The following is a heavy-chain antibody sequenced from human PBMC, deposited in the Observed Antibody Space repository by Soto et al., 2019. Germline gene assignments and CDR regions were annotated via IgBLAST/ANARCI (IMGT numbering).Heavy chain of an antibody. V-gene: IGHV3-48*02. CDR2: IHGTRSII. Sequence: EVQLVESGGGLVQPGGSLRLSCAVSGFTFSTHAMNWVRQAPGKGLEWVAYIHGTRSIIYYADSVKGRFTISRDHAKNSLFLQMDSLRDEDTAVYYCARDARNADYDYWGQGTLVTVSS. J-gene: IGHJ4*02. D-gene: IGHD3-16*01. CDR3: ARDARNADYDY. CDR1: GFTFSTHA.